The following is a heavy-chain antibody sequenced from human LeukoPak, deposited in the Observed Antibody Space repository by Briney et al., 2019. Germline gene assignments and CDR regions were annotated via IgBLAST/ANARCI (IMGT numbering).Heavy chain of an antibody. V-gene: IGHV4-31*03. D-gene: IGHD3-22*01. Sequence: SETLSLTCTVSGGSISSGGYYWSWIRQHPGKGLEWIGYIYYSGSTYYNPSLKSRVTISVDTSKNQFSLKLSSVTAADTAVYYCAAGSITMIVVAGGVDYWGQGTLVTVSS. J-gene: IGHJ4*02. CDR1: GGSISSGGYY. CDR3: AAGSITMIVVAGGVDY. CDR2: IYYSGST.